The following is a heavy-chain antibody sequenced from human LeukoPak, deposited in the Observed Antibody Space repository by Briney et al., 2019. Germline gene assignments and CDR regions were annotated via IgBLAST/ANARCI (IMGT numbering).Heavy chain of an antibody. CDR2: ISSSSSYI. V-gene: IGHV3-21*01. CDR3: AREAGGITIFGVVIDPYYYYYYMDV. CDR1: GFTFSSYS. J-gene: IGHJ6*03. Sequence: GGSLRLSCAASGFTFSSYSMNWVRQAPGKGLEWVSSISSSSSYIYYADSVKGRFTISRDNAKNSLYLQMNSLRAEDTAVYYCAREAGGITIFGVVIDPYYYYYYMDVWGKGTTVTVSS. D-gene: IGHD3-3*01.